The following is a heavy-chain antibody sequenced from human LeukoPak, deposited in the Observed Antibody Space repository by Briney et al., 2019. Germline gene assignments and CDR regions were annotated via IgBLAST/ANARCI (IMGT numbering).Heavy chain of an antibody. Sequence: RASVKVSCKVSGYNLTELSMHWVRQAPGKGLEWMGGFDPGDGATVYAQRFQGRVTMTEDTSTDTVYMELSSLKSEDTAVYYCAAGGFYDLLPYWGQGTLVTVSS. J-gene: IGHJ4*02. CDR3: AAGGFYDLLPY. V-gene: IGHV1-24*01. CDR2: FDPGDGAT. CDR1: GYNLTELS. D-gene: IGHD3-9*01.